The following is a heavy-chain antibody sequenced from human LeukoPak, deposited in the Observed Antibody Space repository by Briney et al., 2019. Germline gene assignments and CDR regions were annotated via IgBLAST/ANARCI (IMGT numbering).Heavy chain of an antibody. CDR2: ISGSGGST. CDR3: AKAREDFDWLLSPQYYFDY. D-gene: IGHD3-9*01. J-gene: IGHJ4*02. CDR1: GFTFSSYA. Sequence: PGGSLRLSXAASGFTFSSYAMSWVRQAPGKGLEWVSAISGSGGSTYYADSVKGRFTISRDNSKHTLYLQMNSLRAEDTAVYYCAKAREDFDWLLSPQYYFDYWGQGTLVTVSS. V-gene: IGHV3-23*01.